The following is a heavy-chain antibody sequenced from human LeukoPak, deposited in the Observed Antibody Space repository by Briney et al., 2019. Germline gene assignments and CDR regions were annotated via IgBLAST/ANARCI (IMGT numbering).Heavy chain of an antibody. Sequence: GGSLRLSCAASGFTFSSYAMSWVRQAPGKGLEWVSAISGSGGSTYYADSVKGRFTISRDNSKNTLYLQMNSLRAEDTAVYYCAKDFMGIAAAGDAFDIRGQGTMVTVSS. CDR2: ISGSGGST. V-gene: IGHV3-23*01. CDR3: AKDFMGIAAAGDAFDI. D-gene: IGHD6-13*01. J-gene: IGHJ3*02. CDR1: GFTFSSYA.